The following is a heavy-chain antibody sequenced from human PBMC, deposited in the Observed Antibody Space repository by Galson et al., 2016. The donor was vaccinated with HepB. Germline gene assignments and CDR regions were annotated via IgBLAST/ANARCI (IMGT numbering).Heavy chain of an antibody. CDR2: ISAYNGNT. J-gene: IGHJ4*02. D-gene: IGHD2-2*01. CDR3: ARGPSSTRTFDY. CDR1: GCTFTSYG. Sequence: SVKVSCKASGCTFTSYGISWVRQAPGQGLEWMGWISAYNGNTNYAQKLQGRVTMTTDTSTSTAYMELRSLRSDDAAVYYWARGPSSTRTFDYWGQGTLVTVSS. V-gene: IGHV1-18*01.